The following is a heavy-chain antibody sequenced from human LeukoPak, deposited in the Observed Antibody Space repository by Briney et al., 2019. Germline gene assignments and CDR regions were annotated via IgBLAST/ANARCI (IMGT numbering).Heavy chain of an antibody. V-gene: IGHV1-18*01. CDR2: ISAYNGNT. D-gene: IGHD6-13*01. Sequence: ASVKVSCKASGYTFTSYGISWVRQAPGQGLELVGWISAYNGNTNYAQKFQGRVTMTRDTSTSTVYMELSRLRSEDTAVYYCARGRPHGIAAAGSGFFDYWGQGTLVTVSS. CDR3: ARGRPHGIAAAGSGFFDY. J-gene: IGHJ4*02. CDR1: GYTFTSYG.